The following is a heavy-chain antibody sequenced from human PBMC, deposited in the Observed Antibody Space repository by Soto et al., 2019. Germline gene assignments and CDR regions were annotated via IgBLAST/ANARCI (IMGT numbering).Heavy chain of an antibody. J-gene: IGHJ4*02. V-gene: IGHV3-7*01. D-gene: IGHD3-3*01. Sequence: GGSLRLSCAASGFTFSSYWMSWVRQAPGKGLEWVANIKQDGSEKYYVDSVKGRFTISRDNAKNSLYLQMNSLRAEDTAVYYFARVWRGDYFDYWGQGTLVTVSS. CDR2: IKQDGSEK. CDR3: ARVWRGDYFDY. CDR1: GFTFSSYW.